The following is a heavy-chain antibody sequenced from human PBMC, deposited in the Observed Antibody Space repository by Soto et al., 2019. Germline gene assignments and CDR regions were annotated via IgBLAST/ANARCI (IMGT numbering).Heavy chain of an antibody. D-gene: IGHD3-22*01. Sequence: SETLSLTCTVSGGSISSSSYYWGWIRQPPGKGLEWIGSIFYSGSTYYNPSLKSRVTISVDTSKNQFSLKLSSVTAADTAVYYCARLGAYYQALDSWGRGTLVTVSS. CDR2: IFYSGST. V-gene: IGHV4-39*01. CDR3: ARLGAYYQALDS. J-gene: IGHJ4*02. CDR1: GGSISSSSYY.